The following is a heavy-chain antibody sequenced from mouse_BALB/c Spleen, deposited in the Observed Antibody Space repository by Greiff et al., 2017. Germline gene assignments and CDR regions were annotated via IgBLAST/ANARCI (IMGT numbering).Heavy chain of an antibody. D-gene: IGHD1-1*01. J-gene: IGHJ3*01. CDR3: ARNPYYGSSYDWFAY. CDR1: GFSLSRYS. CDR2: IWGGGST. V-gene: IGHV2-6-4*01. Sequence: QVQLKESGPGLVAPSQSLSITCTVSGFSLSRYSVHWVRQPPGKGLEWLGMIWGGGSTDYNSALKSRLSISKDNSKSQVFLKMNSLQTDDTAMYYCARNPYYGSSYDWFAYWGQGTLVTVSA.